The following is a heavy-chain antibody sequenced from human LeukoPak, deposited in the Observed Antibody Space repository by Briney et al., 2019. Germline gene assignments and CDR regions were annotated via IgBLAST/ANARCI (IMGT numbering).Heavy chain of an antibody. D-gene: IGHD3-22*01. CDR1: GGTFSSYA. J-gene: IGHJ4*02. CDR3: ARDHHYYDSSGYYYTHDY. Sequence: ASVKVSCKASGGTFSSYAISRVRQAPGQGVEWMGGIIPIFGTANYAQKFQGRVTITADESTSTAYMELSSLRSDDTAVYYCARDHHYYDSSGYYYTHDYWGQGTLVTVSS. CDR2: IIPIFGTA. V-gene: IGHV1-69*13.